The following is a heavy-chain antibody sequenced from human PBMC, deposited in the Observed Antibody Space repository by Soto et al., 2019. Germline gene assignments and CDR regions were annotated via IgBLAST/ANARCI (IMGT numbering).Heavy chain of an antibody. J-gene: IGHJ4*02. CDR3: ARVSSRTTLDS. D-gene: IGHD2-2*01. CDR2: ISPYNGDT. V-gene: IGHV1-18*04. Sequence: ASVKVSCKSSGYTFSIYSINWVRQAPGHGLEWVGWISPYNGDTHYAQKLQGRVTMTTDTSTSTAYMELKSLRSYDTAVYYCARVSSRTTLDSWGPGTLVTSPQ. CDR1: GYTFSIYS.